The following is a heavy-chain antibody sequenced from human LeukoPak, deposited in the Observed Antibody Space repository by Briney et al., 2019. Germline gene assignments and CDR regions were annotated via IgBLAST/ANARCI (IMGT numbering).Heavy chain of an antibody. D-gene: IGHD3-3*01. Sequence: GGSLRLSCAVSGFTFSDTYMTWIRQAPGKGLESLSYIGPSGTDISYADSVKGRFTISRDNAKNSLYLQMNSLRAEDTAVYYCAKGNYDFWSGSYYFDYWGQGTLVTVSS. CDR3: AKGNYDFWSGSYYFDY. V-gene: IGHV3-11*01. CDR2: IGPSGTDI. CDR1: GFTFSDTY. J-gene: IGHJ4*02.